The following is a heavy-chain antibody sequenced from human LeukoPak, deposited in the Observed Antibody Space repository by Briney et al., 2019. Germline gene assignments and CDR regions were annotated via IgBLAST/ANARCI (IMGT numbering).Heavy chain of an antibody. CDR2: INTNTGNP. V-gene: IGHV7-4-1*02. CDR1: GYTFTSYA. CDR3: ARDRDIVVVPAAPFGY. D-gene: IGHD2-2*01. J-gene: IGHJ4*02. Sequence: ASVKVSCKASGYTFTSYAMNWVRQAPGQGLEWMGWINTNTGNPTYAQGFTGRFVFSLDTSVSTAYLQISSLKAEDTAVYYCARDRDIVVVPAAPFGYWGQGTLVTVSS.